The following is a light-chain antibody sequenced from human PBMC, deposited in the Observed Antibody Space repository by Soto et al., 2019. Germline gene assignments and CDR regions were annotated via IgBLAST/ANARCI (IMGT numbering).Light chain of an antibody. CDR3: CSYAGNYGV. CDR1: SSDVGGYNY. J-gene: IGLJ1*01. Sequence: QSALTQPRSVSGSPGQSVTISCTGTSSDVGGYNYVSWYQQHPGKAPKLMIYDVSKRPSGVPDRFSGSKSGNTASLTISGLQAEDEADYYCCSYAGNYGVFGTGTKVTVL. V-gene: IGLV2-11*01. CDR2: DVS.